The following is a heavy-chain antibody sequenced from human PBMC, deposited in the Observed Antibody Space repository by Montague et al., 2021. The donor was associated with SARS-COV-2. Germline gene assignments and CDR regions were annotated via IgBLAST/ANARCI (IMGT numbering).Heavy chain of an antibody. CDR2: IYWDDDK. J-gene: IGHJ4*03. CDR3: AHRRLHTGSFDY. CDR1: GFSLSTSGVG. Sequence: PALVKPTQTLTLTCTFSGFSLSTSGVGVGWIRQPPGKALEWLALIYWDDDKRYSPSLKSRLTITKDTPKNQVVLTVTNMDPVDTATYYCAHRRLHTGSFDYWGQGTTVTVSS. V-gene: IGHV2-5*02. D-gene: IGHD1-26*01.